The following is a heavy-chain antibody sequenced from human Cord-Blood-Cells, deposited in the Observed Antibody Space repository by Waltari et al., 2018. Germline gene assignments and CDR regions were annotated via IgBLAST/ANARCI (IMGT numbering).Heavy chain of an antibody. D-gene: IGHD3-3*01. CDR1: GGSFSGYY. CDR3: ARGSDDLWSGYHQYNWCDP. V-gene: IGHV4-34*01. Sequence: QVQLQQWGAGLLKPSETLSVPFAVYGGSFSGYYWVRIRQPPGTWLEWIGEINPRGSTNVNPTLKSRVTISVDTSKKQFPLKLRSVSAADTAVYYCARGSDDLWSGYHQYNWCDPWGQGAMVTVSS. CDR2: INPRGST. J-gene: IGHJ5*02.